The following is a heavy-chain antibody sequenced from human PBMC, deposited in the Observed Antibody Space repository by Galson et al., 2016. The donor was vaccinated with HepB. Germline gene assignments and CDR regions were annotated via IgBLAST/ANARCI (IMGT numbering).Heavy chain of an antibody. CDR1: GGSFGGYY. Sequence: LSLTCAVKGGSFGGYYWSWIRQPPGKGLEWIGEIHLSGDINYNESLKTRVSISVDASKTQFSLKLTSVTAADTAVYYCTRRLWADLWGQGNLVIVSS. CDR3: TRRLWADL. J-gene: IGHJ5*02. V-gene: IGHV4-34*01. CDR2: IHLSGDI. D-gene: IGHD3-16*01.